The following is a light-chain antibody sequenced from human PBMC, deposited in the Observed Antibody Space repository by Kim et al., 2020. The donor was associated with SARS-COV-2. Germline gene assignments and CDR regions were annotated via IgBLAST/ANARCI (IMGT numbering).Light chain of an antibody. CDR1: SSDVGAYNY. J-gene: IGLJ1*01. Sequence: QSALTQPRSVSGSPGQSVTISCTGTSSDVGAYNYVSWYQQHPGKAPKLMIYDVSKRPSGVPDRFSGSKSGNTASLTISGLRAEDEADYYCCSYAGSYTYVFATGTKVTVL. CDR2: DVS. CDR3: CSYAGSYTYV. V-gene: IGLV2-11*01.